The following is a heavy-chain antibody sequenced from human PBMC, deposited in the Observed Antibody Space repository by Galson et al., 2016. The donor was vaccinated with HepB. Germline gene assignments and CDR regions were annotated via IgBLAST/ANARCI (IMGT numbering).Heavy chain of an antibody. V-gene: IGHV3-23*01. CDR2: ISGTDGRT. CDR1: GFTFSDYA. D-gene: IGHD1-1*01. CDR3: AKESGLWNVKTDFDY. J-gene: IGHJ4*02. Sequence: SLRLSCAASGFTFSDYAMNWVRQAPGKGLEWVSGISGTDGRTLYADSVKGRFTISGDNSKNTLYLQMNSLRADDTAVYYCAKESGLWNVKTDFDYWGQGTVVTVSS.